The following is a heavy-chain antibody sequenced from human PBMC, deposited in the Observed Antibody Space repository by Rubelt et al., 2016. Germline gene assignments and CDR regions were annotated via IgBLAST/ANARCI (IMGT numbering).Heavy chain of an antibody. V-gene: IGHV3-53*04. Sequence: APGKGLEWVSVIYSGGSTYYADSVKGRFTISRHNSKNTLYLQMNSLRAEETAVYYCARESDYWGQGTLVTVSS. CDR2: IYSGGST. CDR3: ARESDY. J-gene: IGHJ4*02.